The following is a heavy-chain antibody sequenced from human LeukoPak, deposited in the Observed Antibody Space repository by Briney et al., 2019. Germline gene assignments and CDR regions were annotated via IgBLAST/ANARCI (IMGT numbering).Heavy chain of an antibody. V-gene: IGHV3-21*01. D-gene: IGHD2-15*01. CDR1: GFTFSGYD. J-gene: IGHJ4*02. CDR3: ASSRGYCSGGSCYSTGIFDY. Sequence: GGSLRLSCAASGFTFSGYDMNWVRQAPGKGLEWVSSISSSSSYIYYADSVKGRFTISRDNAKNSLYLQMNSLRAEDTAVYYCASSRGYCSGGSCYSTGIFDYWGQGTLVTVSS. CDR2: ISSSSSYI.